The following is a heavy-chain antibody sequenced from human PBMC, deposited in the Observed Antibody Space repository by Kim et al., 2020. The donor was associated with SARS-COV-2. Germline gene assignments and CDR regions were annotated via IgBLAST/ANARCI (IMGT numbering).Heavy chain of an antibody. Sequence: SETLSLTCTVSGYSISSGYYWGWIRQPPGKGLEWIGSIYHSGSTYYNPSLKSRVTISVDTSKNQFSLKLSSVTAADTAVYYCARDELVGYYDSSGYYYENDPIHHMTGPFDYWGQGTLVTVSS. CDR1: GYSISSGYY. V-gene: IGHV4-38-2*02. J-gene: IGHJ4*02. CDR3: ARDELVGYYDSSGYYYENDPIHHMTGPFDY. CDR2: IYHSGST. D-gene: IGHD3-22*01.